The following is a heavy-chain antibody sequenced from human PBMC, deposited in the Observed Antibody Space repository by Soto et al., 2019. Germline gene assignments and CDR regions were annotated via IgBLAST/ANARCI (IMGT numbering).Heavy chain of an antibody. D-gene: IGHD2-15*01. V-gene: IGHV3-33*01. CDR2: IWYDGSNK. CDR1: GFTFSSYG. J-gene: IGHJ6*02. CDR3: ARDEAVVVVAATLSYYYYGMDV. Sequence: QVQLVESGGGVVQPGRSLRLSCAASGFTFSSYGMHWVRQAPGKGLEWVAVIWYDGSNKYYADSVKGRFTISRDNSKNTLYLQMNSLRAEDTAVYYCARDEAVVVVAATLSYYYYGMDVWGHGTTVTVSS.